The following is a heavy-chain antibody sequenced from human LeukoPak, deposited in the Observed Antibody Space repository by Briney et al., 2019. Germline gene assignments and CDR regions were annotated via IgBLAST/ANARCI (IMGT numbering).Heavy chain of an antibody. J-gene: IGHJ4*02. CDR2: IYYSGST. D-gene: IGHD3-10*01. CDR3: ARDWAYYGSE. Sequence: SETLSLTCTVSGGSISSSSYYWGWIRRPPGKGLEWIGSIYYSGSTYYNPSLKSRVTISVDTSKNQFSLKLSSVTAADTAVYYCARDWAYYGSEWGQGTLVTVSS. V-gene: IGHV4-39*07. CDR1: GGSISSSSYY.